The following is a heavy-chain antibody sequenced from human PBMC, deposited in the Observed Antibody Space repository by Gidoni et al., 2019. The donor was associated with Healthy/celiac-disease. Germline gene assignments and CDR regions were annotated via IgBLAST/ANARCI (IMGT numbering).Heavy chain of an antibody. D-gene: IGHD5-12*01. Sequence: QVQLVESGGGVVQPGRSLRLSCAASGFTFSSYGMHWVRQAPGKGLEWVAVRSYDGSNKYYADSVKGRFTISRDNSKNTLYLQMNSLRAEDTAVYYCAKSTADIVATNPDYWGQGTLVTVSS. CDR3: AKSTADIVATNPDY. CDR2: RSYDGSNK. CDR1: GFTFSSYG. V-gene: IGHV3-30*18. J-gene: IGHJ4*02.